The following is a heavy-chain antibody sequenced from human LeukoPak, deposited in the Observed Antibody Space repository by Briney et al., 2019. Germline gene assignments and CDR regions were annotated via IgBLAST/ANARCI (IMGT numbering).Heavy chain of an antibody. CDR1: GGSISSSSYY. V-gene: IGHV4-39*07. D-gene: IGHD3-22*01. CDR3: AGSDSSGYAPTDY. Sequence: SETLSLTCTVSGGSISSSSYYWSWIRQPPGKGLEWIGEINHSGSTNYNPSLKSRVTISVDTSKNQFSLKLSSVTAADTAVYYCAGSDSSGYAPTDYWGQGTLVTVSS. CDR2: INHSGST. J-gene: IGHJ4*02.